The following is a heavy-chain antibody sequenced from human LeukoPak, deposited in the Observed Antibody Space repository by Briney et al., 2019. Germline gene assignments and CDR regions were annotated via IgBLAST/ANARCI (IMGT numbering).Heavy chain of an antibody. Sequence: SETLSLTCAVSGYSISSGYYWGWIRQPPGKGLEWLGSIYHSGRTYYNPSLKSRVTISVDTSKNQFSLKLSSVTAADTAVYYCARGNPISDYWGQGTLVTVSS. J-gene: IGHJ4*02. CDR1: GYSISSGYY. D-gene: IGHD2-21*01. CDR2: IYHSGRT. V-gene: IGHV4-38-2*01. CDR3: ARGNPISDY.